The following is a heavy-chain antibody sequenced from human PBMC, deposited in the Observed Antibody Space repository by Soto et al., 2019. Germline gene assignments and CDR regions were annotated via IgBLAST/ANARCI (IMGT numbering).Heavy chain of an antibody. CDR3: ASLRVPLPVTMMSRLLN. CDR1: GYTFSSYW. J-gene: IGHJ4*01. V-gene: IGHV5-51*01. D-gene: IGHD4-17*01. CDR2: IYPGDSET. Sequence: GESLKISCQASGYTFSSYWIAWERQMPGKGLEWVGIIYPGDSETRYSPSLQGQVTISADRSTTTAYLPWSSLKASDSGTYYCASLRVPLPVTMMSRLLNGGRGTLVTVST.